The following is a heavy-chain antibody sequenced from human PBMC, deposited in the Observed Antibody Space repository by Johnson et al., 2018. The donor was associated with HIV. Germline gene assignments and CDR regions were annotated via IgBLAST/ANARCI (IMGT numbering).Heavy chain of an antibody. CDR2: ISQDGSNK. V-gene: IGHV3-30-3*01. Sequence: QMQLVESGGGVVQPGRSLRLSCAASGFTFSNYALHWVRQAPGRGLEWVALISQDGSNKYYADFVKGRFTISRDNSINTLYLQMNSLRAEDTAGYYCARPMGAGDECDAFDIWGQGTMVTVSS. CDR3: ARPMGAGDECDAFDI. J-gene: IGHJ3*02. D-gene: IGHD1-26*01. CDR1: GFTFSNYA.